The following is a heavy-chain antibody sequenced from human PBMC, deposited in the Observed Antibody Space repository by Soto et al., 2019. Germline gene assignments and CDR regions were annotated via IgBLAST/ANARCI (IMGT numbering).Heavy chain of an antibody. CDR3: AKLLDDYYDSSGYYFKPIDY. CDR2: ISGSGGST. Sequence: PGGSLRLSCAASGFTFSSYVLSWFRQAPGKGLEWVSGISGSGGSTNYADSVKGRFTISRDNSKNTLYLQMNSLRAEDTAVYYCAKLLDDYYDSSGYYFKPIDYWGQGTLVTVSS. V-gene: IGHV3-23*01. CDR1: GFTFSSYV. D-gene: IGHD3-22*01. J-gene: IGHJ4*02.